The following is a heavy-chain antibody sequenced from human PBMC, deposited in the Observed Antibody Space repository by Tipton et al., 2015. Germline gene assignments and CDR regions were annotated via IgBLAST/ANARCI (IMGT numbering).Heavy chain of an antibody. CDR3: ARDRIAVAGHYYYFSYGVDV. Sequence: GLVKPSGTLSLTCAVSGGSVSSSNWWTWVRQPPGKGLEWIGEIYHTGNTNYNPSLKSRVTISVDTSKNHFSLKLSSVTAADTAVYYCARDRIAVAGHYYYFSYGVDVWGQGTTVTVSS. D-gene: IGHD6-19*01. V-gene: IGHV4-4*02. CDR1: GGSVSSSNW. CDR2: IYHTGNT. J-gene: IGHJ6*02.